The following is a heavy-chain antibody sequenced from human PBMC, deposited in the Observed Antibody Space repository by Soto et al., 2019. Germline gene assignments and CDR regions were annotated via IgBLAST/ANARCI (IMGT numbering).Heavy chain of an antibody. CDR1: GDSINNSSYY. CDR2: IYYSGST. CDR3: ARQRTSVVTQAYFDS. D-gene: IGHD2-21*02. Sequence: SSETLSLACTVTGDSINNSSYYWGWIRQPPGKGLEWIGSIYYSGSTYNNPSLKSRVSMSVDTSKNQFSLKLRSVTAADTALSYCARQRTSVVTQAYFDSWGQGSLVTVSS. J-gene: IGHJ4*02. V-gene: IGHV4-39*01.